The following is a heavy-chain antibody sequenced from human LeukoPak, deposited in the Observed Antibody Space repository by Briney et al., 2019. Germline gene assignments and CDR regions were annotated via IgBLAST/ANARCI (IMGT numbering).Heavy chain of an antibody. V-gene: IGHV3-11*06. CDR3: ARLGSIAAAGTPDY. CDR1: GFAFSDYY. J-gene: IGHJ4*02. CDR2: ISGTSSYT. D-gene: IGHD6-13*01. Sequence: GGSLRLSCAASGFAFSDYYMSWIRQAPGKGLEWVSYISGTSSYTTYADSVKGRFTISRDNAKNSLYLQMNSLRGEDTAVYYCARLGSIAAAGTPDYWGQGTLVTVSS.